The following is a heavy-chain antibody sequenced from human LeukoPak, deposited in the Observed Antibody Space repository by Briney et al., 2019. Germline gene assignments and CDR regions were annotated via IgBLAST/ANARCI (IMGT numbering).Heavy chain of an antibody. CDR1: GFTFSSYA. V-gene: IGHV3-74*01. D-gene: IGHD1-26*01. Sequence: PGGSLRLSCAASGFTFSSYAMHWVRQAPGKGLVWVSRISTDGSNTNYADSVKGRFTISRDNAKNTLYLQMNSLRAEDTAVYYCTRAEGGSYDYWGQGTLVTVSS. CDR2: ISTDGSNT. J-gene: IGHJ4*02. CDR3: TRAEGGSYDY.